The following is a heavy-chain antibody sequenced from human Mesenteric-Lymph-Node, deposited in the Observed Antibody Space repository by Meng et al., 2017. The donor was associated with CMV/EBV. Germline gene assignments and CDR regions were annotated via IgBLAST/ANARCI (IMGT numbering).Heavy chain of an antibody. Sequence: GESLKISCKGSGYTFTDYWIGWVRQMPGKGLEWMGIIYPGDSDIRYSPSFRGQVTISADKSLSTAYLQWSTLKASDTAIYYCARQRRWGYDAFDIWGQGTMVTVSS. D-gene: IGHD1-1*01. CDR3: ARQRRWGYDAFDI. J-gene: IGHJ3*02. CDR1: GYTFTDYW. V-gene: IGHV5-51*01. CDR2: IYPGDSDI.